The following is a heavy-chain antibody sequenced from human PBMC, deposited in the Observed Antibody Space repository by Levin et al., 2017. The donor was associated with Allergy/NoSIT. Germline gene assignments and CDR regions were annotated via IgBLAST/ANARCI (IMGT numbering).Heavy chain of an antibody. CDR2: IYPGDSDT. J-gene: IGHJ4*02. V-gene: IGHV5-51*01. D-gene: IGHD5-24*01. CDR1: GYSFVHYW. Sequence: GASVKVSCKGSGYSFVHYWIGWVRQMPGKGLEWMGIIYPGDSDTKYSPSFQGQVTISADKSISTAYLQWSSLKASDTAIYYCARQMYSGGEMATSGFDSWGQGTLVTVSS. CDR3: ARQMYSGGEMATSGFDS.